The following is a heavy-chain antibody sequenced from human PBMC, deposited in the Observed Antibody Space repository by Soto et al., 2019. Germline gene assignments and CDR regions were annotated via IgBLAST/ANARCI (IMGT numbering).Heavy chain of an antibody. J-gene: IGHJ4*02. CDR3: ARAPKDSSGYYDLFDY. D-gene: IGHD3-22*01. CDR2: IYSGGST. V-gene: IGHV3-53*01. Sequence: GGSLRLSCAASGFTVSSNYISWVRQAPGKGLEWVSVIYSGGSTYYADSVKGRFTISRDNSKNTLYLQMNSLRAEDTAVYYCARAPKDSSGYYDLFDYWGQGTLVTVSS. CDR1: GFTVSSNY.